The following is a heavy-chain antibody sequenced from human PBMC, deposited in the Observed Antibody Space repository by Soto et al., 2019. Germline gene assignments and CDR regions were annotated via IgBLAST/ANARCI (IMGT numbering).Heavy chain of an antibody. CDR2: IFDSGIT. Sequence: PSETLSLTCTVSGGSISSYSWSWIRQSPGKGLQWIGSIFDSGITKYNPSLKSRVTISVDTSKNQFSLKLTSMTAADTAVYYCARLGSVELATDTNWYFDLWGRGTLVTVSS. D-gene: IGHD5-12*01. V-gene: IGHV4-59*08. CDR3: ARLGSVELATDTNWYFDL. J-gene: IGHJ2*01. CDR1: GGSISSYS.